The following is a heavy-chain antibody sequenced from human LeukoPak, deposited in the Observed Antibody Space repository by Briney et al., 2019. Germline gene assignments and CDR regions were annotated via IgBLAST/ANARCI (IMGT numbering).Heavy chain of an antibody. V-gene: IGHV3-23*01. Sequence: GGTLRLSCAASGFTFSSYGMTWVRQAPGKGLEWVSAISGSGANTYYADSDKGRFTISRDNSKNTLYLQMSSLTAKDTAVYYCAKDRSIGTYYTFDSWGQGTLVTVSS. CDR3: AKDRSIGTYYTFDS. J-gene: IGHJ4*02. D-gene: IGHD1-26*01. CDR1: GFTFSSYG. CDR2: ISGSGANT.